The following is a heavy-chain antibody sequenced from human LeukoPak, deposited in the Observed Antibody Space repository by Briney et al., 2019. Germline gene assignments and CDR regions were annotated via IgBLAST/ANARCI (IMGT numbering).Heavy chain of an antibody. D-gene: IGHD2-15*01. Sequence: GESLKISCKGSGYSFSNYWIGWVRQMPGKGLEWMAIIYPGDSDTRYRPSFQGQVTISADKSISTAYLQWSSLKASDTAMYYCARRGFCSGGSCFSAPFDFWGQGTLVTVSS. CDR1: GYSFSNYW. J-gene: IGHJ4*02. CDR2: IYPGDSDT. V-gene: IGHV5-51*01. CDR3: ARRGFCSGGSCFSAPFDF.